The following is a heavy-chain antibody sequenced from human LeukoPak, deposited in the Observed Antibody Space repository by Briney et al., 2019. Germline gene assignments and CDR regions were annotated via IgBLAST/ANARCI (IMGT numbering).Heavy chain of an antibody. CDR2: ISYMGDHR. CDR3: GKAFPPLRVAAAGDY. J-gene: IGHJ4*02. CDR1: GFTFSDCD. D-gene: IGHD6-25*01. Sequence: PGGSLRLSRTASGFTFSDCDMNWFRQAPGKGLQWVSSISYMGDHRYYADSAKGRFTISRDNAKNSLYLQMDNLRADDTAVYYCGKAFPPLRVAAAGDYWGQGTLVTVSS. V-gene: IGHV3-21*06.